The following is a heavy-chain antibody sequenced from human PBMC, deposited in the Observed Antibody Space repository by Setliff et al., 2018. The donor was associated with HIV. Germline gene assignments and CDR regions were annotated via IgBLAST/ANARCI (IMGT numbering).Heavy chain of an antibody. CDR2: IYHSGST. CDR3: AAWGPRYSYAPYFFDS. Sequence: PSETLSLTCAVSGYSISSGYYWGWIRQPPGKGLEWIGSIYHSGSTYYNPSLKSRVTISVDTSRNQFSLRLSSVTAADTAVYYCAAWGPRYSYAPYFFDSWGQGTLVTVSS. CDR1: GYSISSGYY. D-gene: IGHD5-18*01. V-gene: IGHV4-38-2*01. J-gene: IGHJ4*02.